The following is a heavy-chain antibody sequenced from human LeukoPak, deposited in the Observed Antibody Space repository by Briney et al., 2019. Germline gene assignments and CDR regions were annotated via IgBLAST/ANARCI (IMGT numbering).Heavy chain of an antibody. CDR1: GFTFSSYA. CDR2: ISSNGGST. V-gene: IGHV3-64D*06. J-gene: IGHJ4*02. CDR3: VKADRVTIFGMIIGFDY. D-gene: IGHD3-3*01. Sequence: GGSLRLSCSTSGFTFSSYAMRWVRQAPGKGLEYVSAISSNGGSTYYADSVKGRFTISRDNSKNTLYLQMSSLRVEDTAVYYCVKADRVTIFGMIIGFDYWGQGALVTVSS.